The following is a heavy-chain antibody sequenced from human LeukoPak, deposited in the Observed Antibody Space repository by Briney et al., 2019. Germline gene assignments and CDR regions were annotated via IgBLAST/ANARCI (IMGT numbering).Heavy chain of an antibody. V-gene: IGHV3-20*04. CDR2: INWSGGST. CDR1: GFAFDEHG. D-gene: IGHD2-2*01. CDR3: ARAPITSPFYFDY. J-gene: IGHJ4*02. Sequence: TGGSLRLSCTASGFAFDEHGMIRVPQVPGKGLEWVSGINWSGGSTGYADPLRGRFTISRDNAKNSLYLQMDSLRAEDTALYYCARAPITSPFYFDYWGQGTLVTVSS.